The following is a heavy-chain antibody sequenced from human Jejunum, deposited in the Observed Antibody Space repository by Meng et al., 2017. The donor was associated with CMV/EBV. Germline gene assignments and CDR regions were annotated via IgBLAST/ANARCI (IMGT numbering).Heavy chain of an antibody. V-gene: IGHV3-30*02. J-gene: IGHJ4*03. Sequence: LGLSWVADGVPFSVYGKRWVRQEPGKGLEWVALISNYGSDKYYADSVKGHFTISRDNSKDTLYLQMNSLTAEGTAIYYCAKDWSGRWGQGTLVTVSS. CDR3: AKDWSGR. D-gene: IGHD3-3*01. CDR1: GVPFSVYG. CDR2: ISNYGSDK.